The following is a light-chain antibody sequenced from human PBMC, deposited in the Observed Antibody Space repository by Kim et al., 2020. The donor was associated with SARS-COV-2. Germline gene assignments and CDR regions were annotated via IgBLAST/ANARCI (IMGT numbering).Light chain of an antibody. V-gene: IGKV3-15*01. J-gene: IGKJ4*01. CDR2: DAF. CDR3: QQYNNWPLT. Sequence: VSPGESASLSCRASQSISSNLAWYQQKPGQAPRLLISDAFARATGFPARFSGSGSGTEFTLTISGLQSEDFAVYYCQQYNNWPLTFGGGTKVDIK. CDR1: QSISSN.